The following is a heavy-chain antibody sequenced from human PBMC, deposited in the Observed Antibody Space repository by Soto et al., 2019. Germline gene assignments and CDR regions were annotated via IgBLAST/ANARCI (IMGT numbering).Heavy chain of an antibody. CDR3: AQLRWGSAHRFEP. J-gene: IGHJ5*02. D-gene: IGHD3-10*01. Sequence: EVQLLESGGGLVQPGGSLRLSCAASGCTFSSYAMSWVRQTPGKGLEWVSEISGSGDITYYEDSVKGRFTISRDNCKNTLYFQMNSVRADDAAVYYCAQLRWGSAHRFEPWGQGTRVTVSS. CDR2: ISGSGDIT. CDR1: GCTFSSYA. V-gene: IGHV3-23*01.